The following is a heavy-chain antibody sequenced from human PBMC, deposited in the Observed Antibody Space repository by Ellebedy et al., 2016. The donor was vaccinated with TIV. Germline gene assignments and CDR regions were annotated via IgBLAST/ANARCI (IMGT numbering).Heavy chain of an antibody. V-gene: IGHV3-21*01. CDR2: ISSSSSYI. J-gene: IGHJ4*02. Sequence: GGSLRLXXAASGFTFSSYGMHWVRQAPGKGLEWVSSISSSSSYIYYADSVKGRFTISRDNAKNSLYLQMNSLRAEDTAVYYCARDTAAVASCDYWGQGTLVTVSS. CDR1: GFTFSSYG. CDR3: ARDTAAVASCDY. D-gene: IGHD6-19*01.